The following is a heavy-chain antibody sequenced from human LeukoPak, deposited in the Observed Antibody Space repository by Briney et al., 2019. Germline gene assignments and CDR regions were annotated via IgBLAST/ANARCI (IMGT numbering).Heavy chain of an antibody. V-gene: IGHV1-2*02. J-gene: IGHJ4*02. CDR1: GYTFTGYY. CDR2: INPNSGGT. CDR3: AREGAVGTFDY. Sequence: ASVKVSCRASGYTFTGYYMHWVRQAPGQGLEWMGWINPNSGGTNYAQKFQGRVTMTRDTSISTAYMELSGLRSEDTAVYYCAREGAVGTFDYWGQGTLVTVSS. D-gene: IGHD6-19*01.